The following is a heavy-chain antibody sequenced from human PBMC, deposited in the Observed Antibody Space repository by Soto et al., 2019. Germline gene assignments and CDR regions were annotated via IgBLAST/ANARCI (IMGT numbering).Heavy chain of an antibody. V-gene: IGHV4-31*03. CDR2: ISDSGST. D-gene: IGHD3-22*01. CDR3: ARLDRSGFSYSIDK. J-gene: IGHJ4*02. Sequence: SETLSLTCTVSGGSISDGYYWSWIRQHPGKGLEWIGSISDSGSTSYNPSLKSRLTISVDTSKNQFSLNLRSVTAADTAVYYFARLDRSGFSYSIDKWCPGTLLTIST. CDR1: GGSISDGYY.